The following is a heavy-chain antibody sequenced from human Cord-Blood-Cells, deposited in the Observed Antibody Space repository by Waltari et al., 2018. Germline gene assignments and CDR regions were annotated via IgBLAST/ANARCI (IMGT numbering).Heavy chain of an antibody. CDR2: IRYDGSNK. J-gene: IGHJ1*01. Sequence: QVPLVESGGGVVQPGGSLRLSRAASGFTFRSPGTPWVTPAPGKGLEWVAFIRYDGSNKYYADSVKGRFTISRDNSKNTLYLQMNSLRAEDTAVYYCAKDRGYSSSSYFQHWGQGTLVTVSS. V-gene: IGHV3-30*02. CDR1: GFTFRSPG. D-gene: IGHD6-6*01. CDR3: AKDRGYSSSSYFQH.